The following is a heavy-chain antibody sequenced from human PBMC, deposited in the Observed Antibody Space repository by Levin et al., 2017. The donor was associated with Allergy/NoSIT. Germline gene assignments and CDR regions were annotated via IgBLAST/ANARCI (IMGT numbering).Heavy chain of an antibody. CDR3: VRHVYPDGSPFDS. D-gene: IGHD3-10*01. CDR1: GASISGDH. CDR2: FSYSGNT. J-gene: IGHJ4*02. V-gene: IGHV4-59*08. Sequence: SETLSLTCSVSGASISGDHWSWVRQYPGKRLEWIGHFSYSGNTNYNPSLRSRVSISVDTSKNQFSLTLTSVTAADTAIYYCVRHVYPDGSPFDSWGLGSLVTVSS.